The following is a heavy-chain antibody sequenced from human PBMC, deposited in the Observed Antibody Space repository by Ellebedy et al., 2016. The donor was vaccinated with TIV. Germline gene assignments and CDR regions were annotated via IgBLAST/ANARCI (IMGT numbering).Heavy chain of an antibody. CDR3: VRDRQWLGYDF. Sequence: GESLKISCGASGFNCDDYGMTWVRQAPGKGLEWVSGINWSGDSTSYAESVKGRFTISRDNAKHSLFLQLNSLRAEDSALYYCVRDRQWLGYDFWGQGTRVTVSS. V-gene: IGHV3-20*04. D-gene: IGHD6-19*01. CDR1: GFNCDDYG. J-gene: IGHJ4*02. CDR2: INWSGDST.